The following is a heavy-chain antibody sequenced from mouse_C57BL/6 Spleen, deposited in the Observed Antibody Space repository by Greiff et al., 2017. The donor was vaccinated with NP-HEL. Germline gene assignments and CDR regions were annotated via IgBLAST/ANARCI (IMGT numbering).Heavy chain of an antibody. CDR2: IHPNSGST. CDR1: GYTFTSYW. J-gene: IGHJ1*03. V-gene: IGHV1-64*01. Sequence: QVHVKQSGAELVKPGASVKLSCKASGYTFTSYWMHWVKQRPGQGLEWIGMIHPNSGSTNYNEKFKSKATLTVDKSSSTAYMQLSSLTSEDSAVYYCARGNDGYGWYFDVWGTGTTVTVSS. CDR3: ARGNDGYGWYFDV. D-gene: IGHD2-2*01.